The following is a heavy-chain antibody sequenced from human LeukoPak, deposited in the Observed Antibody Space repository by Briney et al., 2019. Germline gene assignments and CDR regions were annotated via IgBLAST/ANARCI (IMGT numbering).Heavy chain of an antibody. CDR1: GFTFDDYA. Sequence: GGSLRLSCAASGFTFDDYAMHWVRQAPGKGLEWVSGISWNSGSIGYADSVKGRFTISRDNAKNSLYLQMNSLRAEDTALYYCAKGADSSGYYYIDYWGQGTLVTVSS. CDR3: AKGADSSGYYYIDY. CDR2: ISWNSGSI. V-gene: IGHV3-9*01. D-gene: IGHD3-22*01. J-gene: IGHJ4*02.